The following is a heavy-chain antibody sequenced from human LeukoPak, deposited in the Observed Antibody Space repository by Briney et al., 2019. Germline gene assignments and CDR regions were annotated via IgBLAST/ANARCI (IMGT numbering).Heavy chain of an antibody. J-gene: IGHJ4*02. CDR1: GFTFSSYE. CDR2: ISSSGSTI. Sequence: GGSLRPSCAASGFTFSSYEMNWVRQAPGKGLEWVSYISSSGSTIYYADSVKGRFTISRDNAKNSLYLQMNSLRAEDTAVYYCARVQLWLRVLDYWGQGTLVTVSS. V-gene: IGHV3-48*03. CDR3: ARVQLWLRVLDY. D-gene: IGHD5-18*01.